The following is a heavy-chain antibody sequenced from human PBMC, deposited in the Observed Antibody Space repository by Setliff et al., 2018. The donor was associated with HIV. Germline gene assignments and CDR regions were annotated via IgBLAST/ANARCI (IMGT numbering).Heavy chain of an antibody. J-gene: IGHJ4*02. Sequence: SVKVSCKASGYTFTNYGIAWVRQAPGQGLGWMGWISAYNGYTNYAQNLQGRVTMTTDTSTKTGYMELRSLTSNDTAVYYCARERGPYSSSFNFDHWGQGTLVTVSS. CDR1: GYTFTNYG. CDR2: ISAYNGYT. D-gene: IGHD6-13*01. CDR3: ARERGPYSSSFNFDH. V-gene: IGHV1-18*01.